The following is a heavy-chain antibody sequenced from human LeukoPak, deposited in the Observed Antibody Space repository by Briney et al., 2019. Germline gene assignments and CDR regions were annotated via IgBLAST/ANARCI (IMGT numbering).Heavy chain of an antibody. CDR1: GYTFTDYY. Sequence: ASVKVSCKASGYTFTDYYMHWVRQAPGQGLEWMGIINPSGGNTNYAQKLQGRVTMTTDTSTSTAYMELRSLRSDDTAVYYCARDAVAGHFDYWGQGTLVTVSS. V-gene: IGHV1-46*01. CDR3: ARDAVAGHFDY. D-gene: IGHD6-19*01. CDR2: INPSGGNT. J-gene: IGHJ4*02.